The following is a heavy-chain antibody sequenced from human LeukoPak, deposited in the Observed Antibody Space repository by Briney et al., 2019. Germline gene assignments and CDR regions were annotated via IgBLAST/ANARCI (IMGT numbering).Heavy chain of an antibody. CDR2: ISSSGSSI. D-gene: IGHD3-10*01. J-gene: IGHJ4*02. V-gene: IGHV3-11*01. Sequence: GGSLRLSCVASGFTFSDYYMSWIRQAPGKGLEWVSYISSSGSSIYHADSVKGRFTLSRDNAKNSLYLQMNSLRAEDTAVYYCARVHSYYDSGDFDYWGQGTLVTVSS. CDR1: GFTFSDYY. CDR3: ARVHSYYDSGDFDY.